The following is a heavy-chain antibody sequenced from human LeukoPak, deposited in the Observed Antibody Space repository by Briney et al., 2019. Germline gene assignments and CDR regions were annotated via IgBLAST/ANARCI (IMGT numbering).Heavy chain of an antibody. J-gene: IGHJ4*02. CDR2: IYWDDDK. D-gene: IGHD2-15*01. V-gene: IGHV2-5*02. Sequence: SGRTLVKPTQTLTLTCTFSGFSLSTSGVGVGWIRQPPGKALEWLALIYWDDDKRYSPSLKNRLTITKDTSKNQVVLTMTNLDPVDTATYYCARTKDILSVVVVAAYFDYWGQGTLVTVSS. CDR1: GFSLSTSGVG. CDR3: ARTKDILSVVVVAAYFDY.